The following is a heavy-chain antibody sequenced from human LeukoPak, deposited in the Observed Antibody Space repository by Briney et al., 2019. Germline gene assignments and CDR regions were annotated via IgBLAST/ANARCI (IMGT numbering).Heavy chain of an antibody. D-gene: IGHD1-26*01. Sequence: SVKVSCKASGGTFSSYAISWVRQAPGQGLEWMGRVIPILGIANYAQKFQGRVTITADKSTSTAYMELSSLRSEDTAVYYCARGVTVGATFDYWGQGTLVTVSS. CDR1: GGTFSSYA. J-gene: IGHJ4*02. CDR2: VIPILGIA. V-gene: IGHV1-69*04. CDR3: ARGVTVGATFDY.